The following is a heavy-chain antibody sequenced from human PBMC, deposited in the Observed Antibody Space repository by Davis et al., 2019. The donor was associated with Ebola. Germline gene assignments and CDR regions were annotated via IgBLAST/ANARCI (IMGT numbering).Heavy chain of an antibody. D-gene: IGHD5-18*01. J-gene: IGHJ6*04. CDR3: ARGWLRAGMDV. V-gene: IGHV6-1*01. CDR1: GDSVSSGG. Sequence: PSETLSLTCAISGDSVSSGGWNWIRQTPSRGLEWLGRTYYTSKWYNHYAASVKSRTTINPDTSKNQFSLQLNSVAPEDTALYYCARGWLRAGMDVWGEGTTVTVSS. CDR2: TYYTSKWYN.